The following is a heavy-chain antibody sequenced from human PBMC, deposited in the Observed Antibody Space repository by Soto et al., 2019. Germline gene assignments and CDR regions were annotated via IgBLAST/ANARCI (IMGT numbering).Heavy chain of an antibody. CDR2: IYYSGST. V-gene: IGHV4-59*01. J-gene: IGHJ3*02. Sequence: QVQLQESGPGLVKPSETLSLTCTVSGGSISSYYWSWIRQPPGKGLEWIGYIYYSGSTNYNPSLMSRVTISVDTSKNQFSLKLSSVTAADTAVYYCARYCSGGSCYRVHDAFDSWGQGTMVTVSS. CDR3: ARYCSGGSCYRVHDAFDS. CDR1: GGSISSYY. D-gene: IGHD2-15*01.